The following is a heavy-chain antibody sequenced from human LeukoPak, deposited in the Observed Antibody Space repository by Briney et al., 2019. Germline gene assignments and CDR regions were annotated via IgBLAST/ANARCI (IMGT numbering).Heavy chain of an antibody. D-gene: IGHD1-26*01. Sequence: SETLSLTCTVSGGSISTFYWNWIWQPPGKGLEWIGHIYHSGSTNYNPSLKSRVTISVDTSKNQFSLKLSSVTAADTAVYYCARHQWVPAFDIWGQGTMVTVSS. V-gene: IGHV4-59*08. CDR1: GGSISTFY. CDR2: IYHSGST. J-gene: IGHJ3*02. CDR3: ARHQWVPAFDI.